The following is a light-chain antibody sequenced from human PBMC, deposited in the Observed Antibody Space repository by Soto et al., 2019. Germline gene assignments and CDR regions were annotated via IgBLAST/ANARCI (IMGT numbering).Light chain of an antibody. CDR1: QSVSSSY. J-gene: IGKJ1*01. Sequence: EIVLTQSPATLSLSPGERATLSCGASQSVSSSYLAWYQQKPGLAPRLLIYDASSRATGIPDRFSGGGSGTDFTLTISRLEPEDFAVYYCQQYGSSPRTFGQGTKVEI. V-gene: IGKV3D-20*01. CDR2: DAS. CDR3: QQYGSSPRT.